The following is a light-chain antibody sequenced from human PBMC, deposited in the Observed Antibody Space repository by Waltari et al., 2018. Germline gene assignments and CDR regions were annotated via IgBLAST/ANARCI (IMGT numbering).Light chain of an antibody. CDR2: WAS. CDR1: QTILYTSNNKSY. V-gene: IGKV4-1*01. Sequence: DVVMTQSPDSLAVSLGERASINRKSSQTILYTSNNKSYLAWYQQKPGQPPKLLIYWASTRESGVPDRFSGSGSGTDFTLTISSLQAEDVAVYYCQQYYSTPQTFGQGTKVEIK. CDR3: QQYYSTPQT. J-gene: IGKJ1*01.